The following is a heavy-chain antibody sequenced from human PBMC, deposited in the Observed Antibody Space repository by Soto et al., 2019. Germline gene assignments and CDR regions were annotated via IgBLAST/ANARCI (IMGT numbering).Heavy chain of an antibody. CDR3: ATQRGNAASDY. V-gene: IGHV4-59*12. D-gene: IGHD2-2*01. CDR1: GDSIRSYY. J-gene: IGHJ4*02. CDR2: IYYTGST. Sequence: SETLSLACSVSGDSIRSYYWSWIRQIPGKGLEWIGYIYYTGSTKYNPSLKSRVSISVDTSKNQFSLNLSSVTAADTALYYCATQRGNAASDYWGQATLVTVSS.